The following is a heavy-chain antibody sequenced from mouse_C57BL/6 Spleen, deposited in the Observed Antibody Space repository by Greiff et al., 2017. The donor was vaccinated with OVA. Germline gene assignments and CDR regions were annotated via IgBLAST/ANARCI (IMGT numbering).Heavy chain of an antibody. Sequence: EVMLVESGGGLVKPGGSLKLSCAASGFTFSSYAMSWVRQTPEKRLEWVATISDGGSYTYYPDNVKGRFTISRDNAKNNLYLQMSHLKSEDTAMYYCARERGPSARGAMDYWGQGTSVTVSS. CDR3: ARERGPSARGAMDY. D-gene: IGHD2-10*02. CDR1: GFTFSSYA. J-gene: IGHJ4*01. CDR2: ISDGGSYT. V-gene: IGHV5-4*01.